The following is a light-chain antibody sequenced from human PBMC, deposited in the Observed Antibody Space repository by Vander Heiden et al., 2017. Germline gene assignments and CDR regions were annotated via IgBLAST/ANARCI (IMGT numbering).Light chain of an antibody. Sequence: EIVMTQSPATLSVSPGERATLSCRASQSVSTNLAWYQQKPGQGPSLLIFAASTRAPGVPDRISGRGSGTEFALTISRLQSEDFAVYFCQQYNNWPPWTFGQGTKVEIK. CDR2: AAS. V-gene: IGKV3-15*01. CDR3: QQYNNWPPWT. CDR1: QSVSTN. J-gene: IGKJ1*01.